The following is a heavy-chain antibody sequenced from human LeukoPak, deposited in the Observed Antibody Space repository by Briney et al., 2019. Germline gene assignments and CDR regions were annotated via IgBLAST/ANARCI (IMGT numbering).Heavy chain of an antibody. J-gene: IGHJ2*01. CDR2: IYYRGST. D-gene: IGHD2-15*01. Sequence: SQTLSLTCTVSGDSISSGGYYWSWIRQHPGKGLECIEYIYYRGSTSYNPSLRSRVTISVDTSNNQFSLKLSSVTAADTALYYCARGPHARVASWYFDVWGRGTLVTVSS. CDR1: GDSISSGGYY. V-gene: IGHV4-31*03. CDR3: ARGPHARVASWYFDV.